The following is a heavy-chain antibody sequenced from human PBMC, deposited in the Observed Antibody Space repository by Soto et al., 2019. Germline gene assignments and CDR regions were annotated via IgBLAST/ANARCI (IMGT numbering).Heavy chain of an antibody. V-gene: IGHV3-21*01. Sequence: KPGGSLRLSCAASGFTFSSYSMNWVRQAPGKGLEWVSSISSSSSYIYYADSVKGRFTISRDNAKNSLYLQMNSLRAEDTAVYYCARTYSSSGQDYYGMDVWGQGTTVTVSS. CDR1: GFTFSSYS. CDR3: ARTYSSSGQDYYGMDV. D-gene: IGHD6-6*01. CDR2: ISSSSSYI. J-gene: IGHJ6*02.